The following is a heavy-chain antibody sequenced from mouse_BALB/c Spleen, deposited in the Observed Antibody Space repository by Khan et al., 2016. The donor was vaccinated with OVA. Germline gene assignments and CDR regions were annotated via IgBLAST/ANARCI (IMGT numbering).Heavy chain of an antibody. CDR3: ARRVYYRYDYAMDY. Sequence: EVQLQQSGPELVKPGASVKISCKASGYTFTDYNMHWVKQSHGKSLEWIGYIYPYNGGTGYNQKFKSKATLTVDNSSSTAYMELRSLTSEDSAVYYCARRVYYRYDYAMDYWGQGTSVTVSS. D-gene: IGHD2-14*01. CDR2: IYPYNGGT. V-gene: IGHV1S29*02. J-gene: IGHJ4*01. CDR1: GYTFTDYN.